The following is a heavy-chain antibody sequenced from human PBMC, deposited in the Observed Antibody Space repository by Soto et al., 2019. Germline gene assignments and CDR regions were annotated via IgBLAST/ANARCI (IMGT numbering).Heavy chain of an antibody. CDR3: AMDGKGAAYTFGPYYFDS. CDR1: EFPFSLYS. Sequence: PGGSLRLSCEASEFPFSLYSLLWVRQAPGKGLEWIAFISNGDNHIFYADSVRGRFTISRDHAKNSVYLQMNSLIAEDTSVYFCAMDGKGAAYTFGPYYFDSWGQGALVTVAS. CDR2: ISNGDNHI. V-gene: IGHV3-21*01. D-gene: IGHD1-1*01. J-gene: IGHJ4*01.